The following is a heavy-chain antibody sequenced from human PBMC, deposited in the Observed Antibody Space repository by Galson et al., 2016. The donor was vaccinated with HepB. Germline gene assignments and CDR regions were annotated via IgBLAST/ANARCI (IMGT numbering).Heavy chain of an antibody. CDR3: ARRGYCGSSSCPDSNWFDP. J-gene: IGHJ5*02. V-gene: IGHV2-5*02. CDR2: IYWDDDK. D-gene: IGHD2-2*01. CDR1: GFSLSTSGVG. Sequence: ALVKPTQTLTLTCTVSGFSLSTSGVGVGWIRQPPGKALEWLALIYWDDDKRYNASLKSRVSITKDTSKNQVVLTMTNMDPVDTGTYYCARRGYCGSSSCPDSNWFDPWGQGTRVTVSS.